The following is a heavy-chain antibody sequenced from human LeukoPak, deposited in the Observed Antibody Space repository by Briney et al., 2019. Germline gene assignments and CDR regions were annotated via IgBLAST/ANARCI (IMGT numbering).Heavy chain of an antibody. V-gene: IGHV1-18*04. CDR3: ARVFYDILTDFYPDFDY. CDR1: GYTFTSFG. CDR2: ISAYNGHT. Sequence: GASVKVSCKASGYTFTSFGISWMRQDPGQGLEWMGWISAYNGHTTYAQQLQDRVIMTTDTSTRTAYMELRSLRSDDTAMYYCARVFYDILTDFYPDFDYSGQGTRVTVSS. J-gene: IGHJ4*02. D-gene: IGHD3-9*01.